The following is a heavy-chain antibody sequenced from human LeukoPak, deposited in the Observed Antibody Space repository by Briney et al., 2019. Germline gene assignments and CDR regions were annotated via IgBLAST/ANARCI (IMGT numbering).Heavy chain of an antibody. V-gene: IGHV3-23*01. CDR2: ISGSGGST. J-gene: IGHJ4*02. Sequence: PGGSLRLSCAASGFTFSSYAMSWVRQAPGKGLEWVSAISGSGGSTYYADSVEGRFTISRDNSKNTLYLQMNSLRAEDTAVYYCAKADGYNPFSFFDYWGQGTLVTVSS. D-gene: IGHD5-24*01. CDR1: GFTFSSYA. CDR3: AKADGYNPFSFFDY.